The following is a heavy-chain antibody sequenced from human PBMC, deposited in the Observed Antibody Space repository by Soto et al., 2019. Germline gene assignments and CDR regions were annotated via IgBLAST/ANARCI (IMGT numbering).Heavy chain of an antibody. CDR3: ARVSVSWSAVAENYFDY. V-gene: IGHV4-31*03. D-gene: IGHD6-19*01. J-gene: IGHJ4*02. CDR2: IYYSGST. Sequence: SETLSLTCTVSGGSISSGGYYWSWIRQHPGKGLERIGYIYYSGSTYYNPSLKSRVTISVDTSKNQFSLKLSSVTAADTAVYYCARVSVSWSAVAENYFDYWGQGTLVTVSS. CDR1: GGSISSGGYY.